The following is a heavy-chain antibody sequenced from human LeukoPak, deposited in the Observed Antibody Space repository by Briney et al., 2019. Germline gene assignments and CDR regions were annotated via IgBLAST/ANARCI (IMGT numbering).Heavy chain of an antibody. Sequence: GGSLRLSCAASGITFSTYAMNWVRQAPGKGLEWVSVISGSAASTSYADSVKGRFTISRDNSRNTLYLQMNNLRAEDTAVYYCAKEGRNWGRDCFDSWAREPWSPSPQ. D-gene: IGHD7-27*01. J-gene: IGHJ4*02. CDR3: AKEGRNWGRDCFDS. CDR2: ISGSAAST. CDR1: GITFSTYA. V-gene: IGHV3-23*01.